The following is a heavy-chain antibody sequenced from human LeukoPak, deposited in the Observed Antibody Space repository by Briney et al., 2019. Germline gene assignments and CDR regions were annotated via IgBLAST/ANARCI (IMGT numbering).Heavy chain of an antibody. CDR2: KSVSGHT. CDR3: ARADFWSAHMDV. V-gene: IGHV4-4*07. D-gene: IGHD3-3*01. Sequence: SETLSLTCTISGGSITNYYWNWIRQPAGKGLERIGRKSVSGHTNYRSSLESRVTMSVDTSKNQFSLKLSSVTAADTAVYYCARADFWSAHMDVWGKGTTVTVSS. J-gene: IGHJ6*03. CDR1: GGSITNYY.